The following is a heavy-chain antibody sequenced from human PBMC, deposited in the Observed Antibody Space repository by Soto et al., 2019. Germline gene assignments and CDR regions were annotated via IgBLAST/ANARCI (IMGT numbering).Heavy chain of an antibody. J-gene: IGHJ4*02. CDR1: GGSISSYY. Sequence: QVQLQESGPGLVKPSETLSLTCTVSGGSISSYYWSWIRQPPGKGLEWIGYIYYSGGTNYNPSLKRRVTLAVDASKNHLSLKLRSVAAADTAVYYCARRYGGNLDYWGQGTLVTVSS. V-gene: IGHV4-59*08. D-gene: IGHD1-26*01. CDR3: ARRYGGNLDY. CDR2: IYYSGGT.